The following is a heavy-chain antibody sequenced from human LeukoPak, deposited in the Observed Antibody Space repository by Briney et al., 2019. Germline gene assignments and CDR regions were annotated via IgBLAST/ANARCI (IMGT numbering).Heavy chain of an antibody. D-gene: IGHD1-26*01. Sequence: WETLSLTCAVYGGSFSGYYWSWIRHPPGKGLGWIGVINYSGSTNYNPSLKSRVTISVDTSKNHFSLKLTSVTPADTAVYYCARASGSYYAVWYYWGQGTLVTVSS. J-gene: IGHJ4*02. CDR2: INYSGST. CDR3: ARASGSYYAVWYY. CDR1: GGSFSGYY. V-gene: IGHV4-34*01.